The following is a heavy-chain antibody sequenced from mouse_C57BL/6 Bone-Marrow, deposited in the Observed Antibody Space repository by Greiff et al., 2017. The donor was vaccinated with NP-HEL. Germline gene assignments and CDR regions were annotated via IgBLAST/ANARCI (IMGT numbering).Heavy chain of an antibody. Sequence: VKLMESGPGLVAPSQSLSITCTVSGFSLTSYAISWVRQPPGKGLEWLGVIWTGGGINYNSALKSRLSISKDNSKSQVFLKMNSLQTDDTARYYCARLPGDYWGQGTTLTVSS. CDR1: GFSLTSYA. CDR2: IWTGGGI. J-gene: IGHJ2*01. D-gene: IGHD5-5*01. CDR3: ARLPGDY. V-gene: IGHV2-9-1*01.